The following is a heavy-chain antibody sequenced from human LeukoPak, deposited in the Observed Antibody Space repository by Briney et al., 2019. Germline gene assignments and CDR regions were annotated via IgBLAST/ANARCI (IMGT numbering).Heavy chain of an antibody. D-gene: IGHD1-1*01. Sequence: GGSLRLSCAASGFTFSSYEMNWVRQAPGKGLEWVSYISSSGSTIYYADSVKGRFTISRDNAKNSLYLQINSLRAEDTAVYYCARVSWNDGGQYYWGQGTLVTVSS. CDR2: ISSSGSTI. V-gene: IGHV3-48*03. J-gene: IGHJ4*02. CDR3: ARVSWNDGGQYY. CDR1: GFTFSSYE.